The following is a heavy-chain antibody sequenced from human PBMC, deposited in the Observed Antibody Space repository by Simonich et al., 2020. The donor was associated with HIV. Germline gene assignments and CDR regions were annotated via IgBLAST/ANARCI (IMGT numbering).Heavy chain of an antibody. J-gene: IGHJ4*02. CDR3: ARGRAYSYGQEYCFDN. V-gene: IGHV4-31*01. D-gene: IGHD5-18*01. Sequence: QVQLQESGPGLVKPSQTLSFTCTVSGGSVSSGGYYWTCIRHAPGEGPEWIGNIDDRGSTVYNPSLRSPGTISVDTSKDQFSLKVSPVTAADTAIYYCARGRAYSYGQEYCFDNWGQGTLVTVSS. CDR1: GGSVSSGGYY. CDR2: IDDRGST.